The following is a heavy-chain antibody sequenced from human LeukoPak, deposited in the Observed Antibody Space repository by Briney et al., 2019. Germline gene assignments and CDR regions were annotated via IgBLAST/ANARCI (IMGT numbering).Heavy chain of an antibody. CDR2: INPNNGGT. CDR1: GYTFTGQY. D-gene: IGHD1-7*01. J-gene: IGHJ5*02. Sequence: ASVKVSCKASGYTFTGQYIHWVRQAPGQGLEWMGWINPNNGGTDYAQTFQGRVTMTRDTSITTAYMELNRLRSDDTAVYYCARDRRVQGTTTRWFDPWGQGTLVSVSS. V-gene: IGHV1-2*02. CDR3: ARDRRVQGTTTRWFDP.